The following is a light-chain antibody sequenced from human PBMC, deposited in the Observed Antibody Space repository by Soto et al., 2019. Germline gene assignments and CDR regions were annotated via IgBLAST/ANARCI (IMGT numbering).Light chain of an antibody. CDR2: EVT. CDR1: SSDVGGYNY. V-gene: IGLV2-8*01. CDR3: SSFTGASTI. Sequence: QSALTQPPSASGSPGQSVTISCTGTSSDVGGYNYVSWYQQHPGKAPKLVIYEVTKRPSGVPDRFSGPKSGNTASLTVSGLQAEDEADYYCSSFTGASTIFGTGTKVTVL. J-gene: IGLJ1*01.